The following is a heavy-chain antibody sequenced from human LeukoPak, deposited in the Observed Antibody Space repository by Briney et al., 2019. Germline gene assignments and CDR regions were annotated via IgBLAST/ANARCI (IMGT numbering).Heavy chain of an antibody. D-gene: IGHD3-22*01. CDR1: GGSFSDYY. V-gene: IGHV4-34*01. J-gene: IGHJ3*02. CDR3: ARHEEYYDSSGWGALGAFDI. CDR2: LNHSGST. Sequence: SETLSLTCAVYGGSFSDYYWTWIRQPPGKGLEWIGELNHSGSTNYNPSLKSRVTISVDTSKNQFSLNLSSVTAADTAVYYCARHEEYYDSSGWGALGAFDIWGQGTMVTVSS.